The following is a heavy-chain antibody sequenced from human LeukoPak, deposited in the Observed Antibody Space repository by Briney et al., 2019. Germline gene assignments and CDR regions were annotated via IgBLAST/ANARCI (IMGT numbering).Heavy chain of an antibody. Sequence: GGSLRLSCAASGFTFSSYGMHWVRQAPGKGLEWVAVISYDGSNKYYADSVKGRFTISRDNSKDTLYLQMNSLRAEDTAVYYCAKDPGDLSNLPSDYWGQGTLVTVSS. V-gene: IGHV3-30*18. D-gene: IGHD7-27*01. J-gene: IGHJ4*02. CDR3: AKDPGDLSNLPSDY. CDR2: ISYDGSNK. CDR1: GFTFSSYG.